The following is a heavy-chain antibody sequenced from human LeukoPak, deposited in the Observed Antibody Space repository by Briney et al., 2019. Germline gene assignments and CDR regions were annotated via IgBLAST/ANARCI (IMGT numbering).Heavy chain of an antibody. CDR1: GYSFTSYW. J-gene: IGHJ6*02. V-gene: IGHV5-51*01. D-gene: IGHD4-17*01. CDR2: IYPGDSDT. Sequence: GESLKISCKGSGYSFTSYWIGWVRQMPGKGLEWMGIIYPGDSDTRYSPSFQGQVTISADKSISTAYLQWSSLKASDTAMYYCSSSQNDYREYRGKPDYYYHGMDVWGQGTKVSLSS. CDR3: SSSQNDYREYRGKPDYYYHGMDV.